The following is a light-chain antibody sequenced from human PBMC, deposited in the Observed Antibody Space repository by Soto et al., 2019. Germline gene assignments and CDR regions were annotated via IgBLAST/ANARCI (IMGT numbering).Light chain of an antibody. CDR2: GNS. J-gene: IGLJ3*02. V-gene: IGLV1-40*01. Sequence: QCVLTQPPSVSGAPGQRVTISCTGSSSNIGAGYDVHWYQQLPGTAPKLLIYGNSNRPSGVPHRFSGSKSGTSASLAITGLQAEYEADYYCQSYDSSLSGWVFGGGTKLTVL. CDR1: SSNIGAGYD. CDR3: QSYDSSLSGWV.